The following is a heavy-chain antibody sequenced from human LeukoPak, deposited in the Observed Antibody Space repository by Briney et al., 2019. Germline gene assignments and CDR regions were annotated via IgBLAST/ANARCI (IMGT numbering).Heavy chain of an antibody. CDR3: ARADYSNLSFDY. CDR1: GGSIISYY. Sequence: SETLYLTCTVSGGSIISYYWSWIRQPPGKELEWIGYIYYSGSTNYNPSLKSRVTISVHTSKNQFSLKLSSVTAADTAVYYCARADYSNLSFDYWGQGTLVTVSS. J-gene: IGHJ4*02. D-gene: IGHD4-11*01. CDR2: IYYSGST. V-gene: IGHV4-59*01.